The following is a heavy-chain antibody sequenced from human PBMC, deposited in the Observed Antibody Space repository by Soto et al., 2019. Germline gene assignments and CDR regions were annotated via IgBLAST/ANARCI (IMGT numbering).Heavy chain of an antibody. D-gene: IGHD3-22*01. CDR1: GGSFNRHT. CDR3: ARGWGYDSTDYYYAY. J-gene: IGHJ4*02. Sequence: QVQLVQSGAEVRKPGSSVRVSCKASGGSFNRHTISWVRQAPGQGLEWMGGIIPIFGTANHAQKFQGRVTIIADESTSTVYMELSSVRSDDTGIYYCARGWGYDSTDYYYAYWGQGTLVIVSS. V-gene: IGHV1-69*01. CDR2: IIPIFGTA.